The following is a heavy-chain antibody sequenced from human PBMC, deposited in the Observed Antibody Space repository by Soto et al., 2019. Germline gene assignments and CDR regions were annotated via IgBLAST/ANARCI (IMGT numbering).Heavy chain of an antibody. V-gene: IGHV3-21*01. CDR3: ASPAISTLRTDYFDY. CDR2: ISSSSSYI. CDR1: GFTFSSYS. Sequence: EVQLVESGGGLVKPGGSLRLSCAASGFTFSSYSMNWVRQAPGKGLEWVSSISSSSSYIYYADSVKGRFTISRDNAKNSLYLQMNGLRAEDTAVYYCASPAISTLRTDYFDYWGQGTLVTVSS. J-gene: IGHJ4*02. D-gene: IGHD4-17*01.